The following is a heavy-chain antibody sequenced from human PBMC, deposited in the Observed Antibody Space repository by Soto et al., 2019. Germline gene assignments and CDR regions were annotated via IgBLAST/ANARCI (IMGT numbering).Heavy chain of an antibody. V-gene: IGHV1-46*01. CDR3: GRSFPREYSGLDY. J-gene: IGHJ4*02. CDR2: INPSGGST. Sequence: AAVKVACKASGYTFTSYYMHWVRQAPGQGLEWMGIINPSGGSTSYAQKFQGRVTMTRDTSTSTVYMELSSLRSEDTAVYYCGRSFPREYSGLDYWGQGTLVTVSS. D-gene: IGHD5-12*01. CDR1: GYTFTSYY.